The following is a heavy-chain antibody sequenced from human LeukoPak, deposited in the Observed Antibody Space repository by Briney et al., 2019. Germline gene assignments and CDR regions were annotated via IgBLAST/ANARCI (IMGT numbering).Heavy chain of an antibody. CDR3: ARDRPPVGAIDY. Sequence: GGSLRLSCVASGFTFSSYWMHWVRQVPGKGLVWVSRIRSDGYTDYADSVKGRFTTSRDNAKNTLFLQMSSLRVEDTAVYFCARDRPPVGAIDYWGQGTLVTVSS. J-gene: IGHJ4*02. CDR2: IRSDGYT. V-gene: IGHV3-74*01. D-gene: IGHD1-26*01. CDR1: GFTFSSYW.